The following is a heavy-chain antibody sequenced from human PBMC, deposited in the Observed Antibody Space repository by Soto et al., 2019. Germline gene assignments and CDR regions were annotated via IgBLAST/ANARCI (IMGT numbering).Heavy chain of an antibody. Sequence: GGSLRLSCAASGFTVSSTYMSWARQAPGKGLEWVSLIYSGGGTYYADSVKGRFTISRDNSKNTLYLQMNSLRAEDTAVYSCARGYSSSWSAHDPWGQGTLVTVSS. V-gene: IGHV3-53*01. CDR2: IYSGGGT. CDR1: GFTVSSTY. CDR3: ARGYSSSWSAHDP. J-gene: IGHJ5*02. D-gene: IGHD6-13*01.